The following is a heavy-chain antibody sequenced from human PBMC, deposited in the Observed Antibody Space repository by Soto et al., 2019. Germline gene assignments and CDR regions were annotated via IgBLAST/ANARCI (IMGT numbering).Heavy chain of an antibody. D-gene: IGHD2-2*01. J-gene: IGHJ4*02. V-gene: IGHV3-30-3*01. CDR2: ISYDGSNK. CDR1: GFTFSSYA. CDR3: ARDDIVVVLAAIFLIGRSYFDY. Sequence: GGSLRLSCAASGFTFSSYAMHWVRQAPGKGLEWVAVISYDGSNKYYADSVKGRFTISRDNSKNTLYLQMNSLRAEDTDVYYCARDDIVVVLAAIFLIGRSYFDYWGQGTLVTVFS.